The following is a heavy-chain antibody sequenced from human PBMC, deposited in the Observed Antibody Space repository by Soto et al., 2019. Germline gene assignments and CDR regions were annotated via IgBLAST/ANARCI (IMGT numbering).Heavy chain of an antibody. CDR2: TYYRSKWYN. CDR1: GDSVSSNSAA. V-gene: IGHV6-1*01. Sequence: SQTLSLTCAISGDSVSSNSAAWNWIRQSPSIGLEWLGRTYYRSKWYNDYAVSVKSRITINPDTSKNQFSLQLNSVTPEDTAVYYCARDYDFWSGYYSYYGMDVWGQGTTVTVSS. J-gene: IGHJ6*02. D-gene: IGHD3-3*01. CDR3: ARDYDFWSGYYSYYGMDV.